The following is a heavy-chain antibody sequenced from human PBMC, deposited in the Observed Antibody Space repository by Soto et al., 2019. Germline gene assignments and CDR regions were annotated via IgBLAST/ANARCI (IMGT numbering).Heavy chain of an antibody. J-gene: IGHJ4*02. CDR2: INPNSGGT. CDR1: GYTFTGYY. D-gene: IGHD6-13*01. CDR3: AREWVESSSWFDY. Sequence: QVQLVQSGAEVKKPGASVKVSCKASGYTFTGYYMHWVRQAPGQGLEWMGWINPNSGGTNYAQKFQGWVTMTRDTSISTDYMELSRLRSDDTAVYYCAREWVESSSWFDYWGQGTLVTVSS. V-gene: IGHV1-2*04.